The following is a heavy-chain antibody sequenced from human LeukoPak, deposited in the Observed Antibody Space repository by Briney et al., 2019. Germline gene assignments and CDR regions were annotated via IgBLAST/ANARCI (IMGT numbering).Heavy chain of an antibody. Sequence: GGSLRLSCAASGVTLSNYAMSWARQAAGMGLEWVSTIYSDGNTYYPDSVKGRFTISRDGSKNTLYLQLNSLRTEDTAIYYCVREREGSNSEHWGQGTLVTVSS. CDR1: GVTLSNYA. D-gene: IGHD1-26*01. CDR3: VREREGSNSEH. J-gene: IGHJ1*01. V-gene: IGHV3-53*01. CDR2: IYSDGNT.